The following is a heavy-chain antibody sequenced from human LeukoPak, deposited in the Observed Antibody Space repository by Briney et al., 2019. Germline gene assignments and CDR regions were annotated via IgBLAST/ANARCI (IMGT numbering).Heavy chain of an antibody. Sequence: PGRSLRLSCAASGFTFSSYGMHWVRQAPSKGLEWVAVIWYDGSNKYYADSVKGRFTISRDNSKNTLYLQMNSLRAEDTAVYYCAKGLGVAVAGTHYFDYWGQGTLVTVSS. J-gene: IGHJ4*02. CDR2: IWYDGSNK. CDR1: GFTFSSYG. D-gene: IGHD6-19*01. V-gene: IGHV3-33*06. CDR3: AKGLGVAVAGTHYFDY.